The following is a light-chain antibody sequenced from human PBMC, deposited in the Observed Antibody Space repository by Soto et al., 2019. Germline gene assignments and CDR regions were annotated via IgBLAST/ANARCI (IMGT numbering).Light chain of an antibody. J-gene: IGKJ1*01. CDR2: DAS. V-gene: IGKV3-11*01. CDR3: QQRSNWPRT. Sequence: IVLTQSPGTLSLSPWERATLSCRASQSVTSYLAWYQQKPGQPPRLLIYDASNRATGIPPRFSGSGSGTDFTLTISSLEPQDSAVYYCQQRSNWPRTFGQGTKVDI. CDR1: QSVTSY.